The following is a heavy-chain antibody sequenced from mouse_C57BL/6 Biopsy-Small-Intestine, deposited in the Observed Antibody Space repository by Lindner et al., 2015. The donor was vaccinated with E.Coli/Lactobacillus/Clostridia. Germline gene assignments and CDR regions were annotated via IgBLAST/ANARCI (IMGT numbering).Heavy chain of an antibody. CDR3: AREDY. Sequence: VQLQESGGDLLKPGGSLKLSCAASGFTFSDYGMHWVRQAPEKGLEWFAYISSGSSTIYYADTVKGRFTISRDNAKNTLFLQMTSLRSEDTAIYYCAREDYWGQGTSVTVSS. J-gene: IGHJ4*01. CDR1: GFTFSDYG. CDR2: ISSGSSTI. V-gene: IGHV5-17*01.